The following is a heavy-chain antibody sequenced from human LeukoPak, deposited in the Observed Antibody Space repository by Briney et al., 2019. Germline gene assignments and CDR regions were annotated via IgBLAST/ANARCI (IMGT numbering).Heavy chain of an antibody. J-gene: IGHJ4*02. Sequence: SETLSLTCTVSGGSISSSDYYWAWIRQPPGKGLEWIGSINYSGSTYYNPSLKSRVTISVDTSRNQFTLKLSSVTAADTAVYYCARVLSEGLFDYWGQGTLVTVSS. CDR3: ARVLSEGLFDY. CDR1: GGSISSSDYY. CDR2: INYSGST. V-gene: IGHV4-39*06.